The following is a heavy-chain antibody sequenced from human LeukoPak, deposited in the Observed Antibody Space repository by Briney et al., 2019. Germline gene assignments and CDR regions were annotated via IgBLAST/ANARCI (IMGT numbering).Heavy chain of an antibody. J-gene: IGHJ5*02. V-gene: IGHV4-39*07. D-gene: IGHD1-7*01. CDR1: GGSISSSSYY. CDR3: ARARKLHCSRNWFDP. CDR2: IYYSGST. Sequence: SETLSLTCTVSGGSISSSSYYWGWIRQPPGKGLEWIGSIYYSGSTYYNPSLKSRVTISVDTSKNQFSLKLSSVTAADTAVYYCARARKLHCSRNWFDPWGQGTLVTVSS.